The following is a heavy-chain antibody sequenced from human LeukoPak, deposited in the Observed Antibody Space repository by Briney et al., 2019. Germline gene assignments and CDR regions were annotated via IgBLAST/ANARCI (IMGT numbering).Heavy chain of an antibody. D-gene: IGHD3-22*01. CDR1: GGSISSYY. Sequence: PSETLSLTCTVSGGSISSYYWSWIRQPAGKGLEWIGRIYTSGSTNYNPSLKSRVTISVDTSKNQFSPKLSSVTAADTAVYYCAGSPMIVVVNNWYFDLWGRGTLVTVSS. CDR2: IYTSGST. CDR3: AGSPMIVVVNNWYFDL. J-gene: IGHJ2*01. V-gene: IGHV4-4*07.